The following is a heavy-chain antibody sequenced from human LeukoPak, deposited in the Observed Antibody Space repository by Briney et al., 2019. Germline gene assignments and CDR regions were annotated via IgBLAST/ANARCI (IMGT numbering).Heavy chain of an antibody. J-gene: IGHJ1*01. CDR1: GFIFSNCW. CDR2: IKTDASEK. Sequence: PGGSLRLSCETSGFIFSNCWMTWVRQAPRKGLEWVANIKTDASEKYYADSVKGRFTISRDNAKMSLYLQMNSLRVEDTAVYYCATYSTRNAREFQSWGQGTLVTVSS. V-gene: IGHV3-7*01. CDR3: ATYSTRNAREFQS. D-gene: IGHD4-11*01.